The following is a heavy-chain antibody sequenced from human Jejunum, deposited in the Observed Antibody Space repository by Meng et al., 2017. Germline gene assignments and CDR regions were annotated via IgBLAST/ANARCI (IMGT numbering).Heavy chain of an antibody. D-gene: IGHD1-26*01. CDR1: GYRFSNYG. V-gene: IGHV1-18*01. Sequence: ASVNVSCKASGYRFSNYGISWVRQAPGHGLEWLGWIMVYHGGTNYAQKVQDRVTMTTDTSTSTAYMELRSLRSDDTALYYCARVSVGATSGEYWGQGTLVTVSS. CDR3: ARVSVGATSGEY. J-gene: IGHJ4*02. CDR2: IMVYHGGT.